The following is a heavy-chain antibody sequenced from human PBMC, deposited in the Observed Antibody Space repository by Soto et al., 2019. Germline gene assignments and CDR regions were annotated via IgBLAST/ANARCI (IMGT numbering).Heavy chain of an antibody. Sequence: WVILSLTCTFSGFSISSYYWSWIRQPPGKGLEWIGYIYYSGSTNYNPSLKSRVTISVDTSKNQFSLKLSSVTAADTAVYYCARDREYSRNYYYYGMDVWGQGTTVTVSS. V-gene: IGHV4-59*01. CDR2: IYYSGST. CDR3: ARDREYSRNYYYYGMDV. CDR1: GFSISSYY. J-gene: IGHJ6*02. D-gene: IGHD6-6*01.